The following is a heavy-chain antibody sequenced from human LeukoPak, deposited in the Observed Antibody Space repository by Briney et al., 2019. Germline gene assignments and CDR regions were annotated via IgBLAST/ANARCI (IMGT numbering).Heavy chain of an antibody. V-gene: IGHV3-7*01. Sequence: PGGSLRLSCAASGFTFSSYWMSWVRQAPGKGLEWVANIKQDGSEKYYVDSVKGRFTISRDNAKNSLYLQMNSLRAEDTAVYYCAREFRRITIFGVAYDAFDICGQGTMVTVSS. J-gene: IGHJ3*02. CDR3: AREFRRITIFGVAYDAFDI. CDR2: IKQDGSEK. D-gene: IGHD3-3*01. CDR1: GFTFSSYW.